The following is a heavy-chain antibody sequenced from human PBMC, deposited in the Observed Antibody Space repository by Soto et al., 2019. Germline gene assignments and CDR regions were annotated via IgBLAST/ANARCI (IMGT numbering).Heavy chain of an antibody. CDR2: MLYSGLT. Sequence: PSETLSLTCSVSGYSVSSSDYYWAWTRQPPGKGLEWIGSMLYSGLTYYNPSLKSRVTLSVDTSKNQFSVRLNSVTASDTAVYYCARDVRDYYDSSGNLDYWGQGTLVTVSS. CDR3: ARDVRDYYDSSGNLDY. CDR1: GYSVSSSDYY. J-gene: IGHJ4*02. V-gene: IGHV4-39*02. D-gene: IGHD3-22*01.